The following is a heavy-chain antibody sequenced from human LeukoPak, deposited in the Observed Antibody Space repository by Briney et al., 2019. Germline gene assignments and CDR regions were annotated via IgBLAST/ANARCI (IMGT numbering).Heavy chain of an antibody. CDR2: VSYDGSNK. J-gene: IGHJ4*02. V-gene: IGHV3-30-3*01. CDR3: ARTPLGVAGGYYFDY. CDR1: GFTFSSYA. D-gene: IGHD6-19*01. Sequence: GRSLRLSCAASGFTFSSYAMHWVRQAPGKGLEWVAVVSYDGSNKYYADSVKGRFTISRDNSKNTLYLQMSSLRAEDTAVYYCARTPLGVAGGYYFDYWGQGTLVTVSS.